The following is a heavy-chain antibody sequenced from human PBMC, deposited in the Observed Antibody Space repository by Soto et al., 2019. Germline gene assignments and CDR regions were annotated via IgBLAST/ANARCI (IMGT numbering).Heavy chain of an antibody. Sequence: PSETLSLTCAVYGGSFSCYYWSWIRQPPGKGLEWIGEINHSGSTNYNPSLKSRVTISVDTSKNQFSLKLSSVTAADTAVYYCARSTFKDYYGMDVWGPGTTVTVSS. CDR2: INHSGST. D-gene: IGHD3-16*01. CDR3: ARSTFKDYYGMDV. V-gene: IGHV4-34*01. CDR1: GGSFSCYY. J-gene: IGHJ6*02.